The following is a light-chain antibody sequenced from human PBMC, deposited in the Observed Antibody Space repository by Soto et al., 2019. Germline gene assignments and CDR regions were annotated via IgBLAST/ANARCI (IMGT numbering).Light chain of an antibody. CDR3: QKHNAAPLT. CDR1: QGIGNY. J-gene: IGKJ4*01. V-gene: IGKV1-27*01. CDR2: TSS. Sequence: TTTPSSVSASVRDRVNITCRASQGIGNYLAWYQQKPGKVPKLLIYTSSTLQSGVPSRFSGSGSGTDFTLTISNLQPEDVATYYCQKHNAAPLTFGGGTKVDI.